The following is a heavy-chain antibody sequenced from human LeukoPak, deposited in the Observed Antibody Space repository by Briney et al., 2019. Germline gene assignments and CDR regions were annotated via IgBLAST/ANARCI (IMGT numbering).Heavy chain of an antibody. V-gene: IGHV3-23*01. Sequence: PGGSLRLSCAASGFTVGTNYMSWVRQAPGKGLEWVSAISGSGGSTYYADSVKGRFTISRDNSKNTLYLQMNSLRAEDTAVYYCAKDPTDYGAYVPWFDPWGQGTLVTVSS. CDR3: AKDPTDYGAYVPWFDP. D-gene: IGHD4-17*01. CDR1: GFTVGTNY. CDR2: ISGSGGST. J-gene: IGHJ5*02.